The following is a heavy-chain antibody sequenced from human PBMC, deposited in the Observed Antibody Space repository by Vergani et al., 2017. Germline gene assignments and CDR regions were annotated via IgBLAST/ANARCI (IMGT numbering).Heavy chain of an antibody. Sequence: EVQLLESGGSLKQPGGSVRLSCAASGFTFSTYAMHWVRQAPGKGLEWYSYIISSGSTIYYVNSVKGRFTISRDNAKNSLYLQMNSLRAEETAVYYCVRERGTTVVTTLDAFDIWGQGTMVTVSS. J-gene: IGHJ3*02. CDR1: GFTFSTYA. D-gene: IGHD4-23*01. CDR2: IISSGSTI. V-gene: IGHV3-48*04. CDR3: VRERGTTVVTTLDAFDI.